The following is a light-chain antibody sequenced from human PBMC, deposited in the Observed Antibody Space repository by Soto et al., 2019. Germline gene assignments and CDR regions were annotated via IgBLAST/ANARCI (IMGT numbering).Light chain of an antibody. Sequence: DIQMTQSPSTLSASVGDRVTITCRASQSISDWLAWYQQIPGKAPKLLIYDASTLQSGVPSRFSGSGSGTEFTLTISSLQPDDSATYFCQQYKSATFGQGTKVDIK. V-gene: IGKV1-5*01. CDR2: DAS. CDR3: QQYKSAT. J-gene: IGKJ2*01. CDR1: QSISDW.